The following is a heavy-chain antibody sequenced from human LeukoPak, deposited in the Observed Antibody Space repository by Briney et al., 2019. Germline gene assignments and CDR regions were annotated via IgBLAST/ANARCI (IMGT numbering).Heavy chain of an antibody. D-gene: IGHD7-27*01. CDR2: INPNSGGT. CDR3: ARGPHWDPHFDY. V-gene: IGHV1-2*02. CDR1: GFTFSSYG. J-gene: IGHJ4*02. Sequence: PGGSLRLSCAASGFTFSSYGMHWVRQAPGQGLEWMGWINPNSGGTNYAQKFLGRVTMTRDTSISTAYMELSRLRSDDTAVYYCARGPHWDPHFDYWGQGTLVTVSS.